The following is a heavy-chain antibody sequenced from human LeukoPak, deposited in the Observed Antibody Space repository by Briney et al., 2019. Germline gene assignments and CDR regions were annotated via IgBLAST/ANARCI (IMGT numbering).Heavy chain of an antibody. CDR3: ARHMSVTYDAFDL. D-gene: IGHD2-21*02. J-gene: IGHJ3*01. V-gene: IGHV4-59*08. CDR2: VFYSGGT. CDR1: GGSTTGYF. Sequence: SETLSLTCTISGGSTTGYFWSWIRQPPGKGLEWIGYVFYSGGTLYNPSLESRVTTSVDTSKTHFSLELTSVTAADTAVYYCARHMSVTYDAFDLWGRGTMVTVSS.